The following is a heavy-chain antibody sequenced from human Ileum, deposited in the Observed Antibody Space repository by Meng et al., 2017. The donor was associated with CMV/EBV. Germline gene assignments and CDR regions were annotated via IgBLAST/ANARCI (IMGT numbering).Heavy chain of an antibody. CDR3: SYWSTCQTFDH. J-gene: IGHJ4*02. D-gene: IGHD1-1*01. CDR1: GFNFGDYA. Sequence: GGSLRLSCATSGFNFGDYAMSWVRQAPGKGLEGVSSIRSTADGGLTEYAASVRGRFIISRDDSEGIAYLRMNSLRTEDTAVYYCSYWSTCQTFDHWGQGTLVTVSS. V-gene: IGHV3-49*04. CDR2: IRSTADGGLT.